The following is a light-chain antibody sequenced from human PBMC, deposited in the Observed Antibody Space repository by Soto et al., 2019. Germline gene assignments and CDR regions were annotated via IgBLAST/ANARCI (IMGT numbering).Light chain of an antibody. J-gene: IGKJ4*01. CDR3: HQYHNWPPLS. CDR2: RAS. Sequence: EIVLTQSPGTLSVSPGDRATLSCRASRSISSNLAWYQQKPGQGPRLLIYRASTRATGVPARFSGRGSGTEFPLTISSLQSEDSAVYYCHQYHNWPPLSFGGGTRVEIK. CDR1: RSISSN. V-gene: IGKV3-15*01.